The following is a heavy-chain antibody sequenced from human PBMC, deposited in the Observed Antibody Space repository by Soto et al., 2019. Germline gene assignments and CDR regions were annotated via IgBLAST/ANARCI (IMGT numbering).Heavy chain of an antibody. D-gene: IGHD3-3*01. CDR1: GFTFSNAW. V-gene: IGHV3-15*01. J-gene: IGHJ3*02. Sequence: GGSLRLSCAASGFTFSNAWMSWVRQAPGKGLEWVGRIKSKTDGGTTDYAAPVKGRFTISRDDSKNTLYLQMNSLKTEDTAVYYCTRDSEYYFFWSGPEDSDAFDICGQETMLTLS. CDR3: TRDSEYYFFWSGPEDSDAFDI. CDR2: IKSKTDGGTT.